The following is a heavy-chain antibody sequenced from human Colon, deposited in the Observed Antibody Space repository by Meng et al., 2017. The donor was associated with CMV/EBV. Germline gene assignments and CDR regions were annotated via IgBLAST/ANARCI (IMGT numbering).Heavy chain of an antibody. V-gene: IGHV3-30*02. Sequence: GGSLRLSCSASGFTFNTFGMHWVRQAPGKGLEWVAFIRYDGTKADYADSVTGRFTISRDNAKSSLHLQMTSLRAEDTAVYYCAKEFVLGTHLDHWGQGTLVTVSS. CDR1: GFTFNTFG. CDR3: AKEFVLGTHLDH. CDR2: IRYDGTKA. J-gene: IGHJ4*02. D-gene: IGHD2-21*02.